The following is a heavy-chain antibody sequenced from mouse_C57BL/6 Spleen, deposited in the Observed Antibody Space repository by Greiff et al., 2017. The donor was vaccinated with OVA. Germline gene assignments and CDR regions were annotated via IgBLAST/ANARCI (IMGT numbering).Heavy chain of an antibody. CDR3: ARSDYSNYAYYFDY. D-gene: IGHD2-5*01. CDR1: GYAFSSYW. CDR2: IYPGDGDT. V-gene: IGHV1-80*01. J-gene: IGHJ2*01. Sequence: QVQLKESGAELVKPGASVKISCKASGYAFSSYWMNWVKQRPGKGLEWIGQIYPGDGDTNYNGKFKGKATLTADKSSSTAYMQLSSLTSEDSAVYFCARSDYSNYAYYFDYWGQGTTLTVSS.